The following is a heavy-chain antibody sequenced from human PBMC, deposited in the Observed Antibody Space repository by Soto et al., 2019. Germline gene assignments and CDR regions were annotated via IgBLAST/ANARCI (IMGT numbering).Heavy chain of an antibody. CDR2: INPNGGAT. Sequence: ASVKGSCKASGYRFTTYYLHWVRQAPGQGLEWMGMINPNGGATTYVQKFQGRVTMTTDTSTSTVYMELSSLRFDDTAMYYCARLIGVAGRYFDYWGQGTQVTVSS. CDR3: ARLIGVAGRYFDY. J-gene: IGHJ4*02. CDR1: GYRFTTYY. D-gene: IGHD6-19*01. V-gene: IGHV1-46*01.